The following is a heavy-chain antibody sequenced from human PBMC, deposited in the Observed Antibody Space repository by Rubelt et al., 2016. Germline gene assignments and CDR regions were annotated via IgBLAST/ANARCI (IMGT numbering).Heavy chain of an antibody. CDR1: GYTFTGYY. J-gene: IGHJ5*02. CDR2: INPNSGGT. V-gene: IGHV1-2*06. CDR3: ARDIIAAHVWFDP. Sequence: GAEVKKPGASVKVSCKASGYTFTGYYMHWVRQAPGQGLEWMGRINPNSGGTNYAQKFQGRVTMTRDTSISTAYMELSRLRSDDTAVYYCARDIIAAHVWFDPWGQGTLVTVSS. D-gene: IGHD6-13*01.